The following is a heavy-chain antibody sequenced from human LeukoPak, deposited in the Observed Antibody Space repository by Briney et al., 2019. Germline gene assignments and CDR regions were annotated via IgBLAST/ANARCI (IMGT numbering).Heavy chain of an antibody. D-gene: IGHD2-15*01. CDR3: AKDTTTSGARFDY. CDR2: ISSSGTTI. CDR1: GFTFSGYE. Sequence: SGGSLRLSCAASGFTFSGYEMHRFRQSPGRGLEWVSYISSSGTTIYYADSVKGRFTISRDNSKNSLYLQMNSLRTEDTALYYCAKDTTTSGARFDYWGQGTLVTVSS. V-gene: IGHV3-48*03. J-gene: IGHJ4*02.